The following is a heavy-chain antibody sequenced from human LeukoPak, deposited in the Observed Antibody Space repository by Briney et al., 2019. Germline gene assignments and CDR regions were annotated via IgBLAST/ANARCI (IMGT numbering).Heavy chain of an antibody. CDR2: IYHSGST. CDR1: GGSFSDYW. Sequence: SETLSLTCAVYGGSFSDYWWTWIRQPPGKGLEWIGSIYHSGSTYYNPSLKSRVTISVDTSKNQFSLKLSSVTAADTAVYYCARTYSSSPKTPLYYYYMDVWGKGTTVTVSS. D-gene: IGHD6-6*01. J-gene: IGHJ6*03. V-gene: IGHV4-34*01. CDR3: ARTYSSSPKTPLYYYYMDV.